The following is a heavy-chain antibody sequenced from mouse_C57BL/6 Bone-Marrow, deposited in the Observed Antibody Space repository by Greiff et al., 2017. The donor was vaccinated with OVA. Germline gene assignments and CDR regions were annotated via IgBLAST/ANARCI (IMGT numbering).Heavy chain of an antibody. V-gene: IGHV1-74*01. CDR2: IHPSDSDT. CDR1: GYTFTSYW. Sequence: QVQLQQPGAELVKPGASVKVSCKASGYTFTSYWMHWVQQRPGQGLEWIGRIHPSDSDTNYNQKFKGKATLTVDKSSSTAYMQLSSLTSEDSAVYYCALFITTARGFAYWGQGTLVTVSA. D-gene: IGHD1-1*01. CDR3: ALFITTARGFAY. J-gene: IGHJ3*01.